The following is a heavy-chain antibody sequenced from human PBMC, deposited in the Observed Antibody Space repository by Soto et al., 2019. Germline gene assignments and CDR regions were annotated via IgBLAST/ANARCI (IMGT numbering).Heavy chain of an antibody. D-gene: IGHD6-19*01. Sequence: SETLSLTCTVSGGSISSGGYYWSWIRQHPGKGLEWIGYIYYSGSTYYNPSLKSRVTISVDTSKNQFPLKLSSVTAADTAVYYCARDKTIAVAGLYYYYYGMDVWGQGTTVTVSS. V-gene: IGHV4-31*03. CDR1: GGSISSGGYY. CDR2: IYYSGST. CDR3: ARDKTIAVAGLYYYYYGMDV. J-gene: IGHJ6*02.